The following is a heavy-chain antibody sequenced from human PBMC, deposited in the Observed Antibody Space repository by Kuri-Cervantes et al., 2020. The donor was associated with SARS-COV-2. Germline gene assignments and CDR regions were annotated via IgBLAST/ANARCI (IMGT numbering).Heavy chain of an antibody. Sequence: GGSLRLPWAASGFTFRSYAMHWVRQPPGKGLEWVAVIWYDGSNKYYADSVKGRFTISRDNSKNILYLQMNSLRAEDTAVYYCAKEGEGYYFGSWGQGTLVTVSS. J-gene: IGHJ4*02. V-gene: IGHV3-33*06. D-gene: IGHD3-16*01. CDR1: GFTFRSYA. CDR3: AKEGEGYYFGS. CDR2: IWYDGSNK.